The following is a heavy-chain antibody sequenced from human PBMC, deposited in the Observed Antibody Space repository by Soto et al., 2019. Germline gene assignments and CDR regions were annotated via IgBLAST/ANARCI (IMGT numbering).Heavy chain of an antibody. Sequence: GGSLRLSCAASGFTFSSYWMHWVRQAPGKGLVWVSRINSDGSSTSYADSVKDRFTISRDNAKNTLYLQMNSLRAEDTAVYYCARSYYDFYYYYYYYMDVWGKGTTVTVSS. J-gene: IGHJ6*03. V-gene: IGHV3-74*01. CDR2: INSDGSST. CDR3: ARSYYDFYYYYYYYMDV. D-gene: IGHD3-3*01. CDR1: GFTFSSYW.